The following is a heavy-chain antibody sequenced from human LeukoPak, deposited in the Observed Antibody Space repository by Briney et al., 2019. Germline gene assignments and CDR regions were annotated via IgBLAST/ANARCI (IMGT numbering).Heavy chain of an antibody. V-gene: IGHV5-51*01. D-gene: IGHD4-17*01. J-gene: IGHJ3*02. Sequence: ESLKISCKGSGYSFTSYWIGWVRQMPGKGLEWMGIIYPGDSDTRYSPSFQGQVTISADKSISTAYLQWSSLKASDTAMYYCARQYDYGDTHGAFDIWGQGTMVTVSS. CDR2: IYPGDSDT. CDR3: ARQYDYGDTHGAFDI. CDR1: GYSFTSYW.